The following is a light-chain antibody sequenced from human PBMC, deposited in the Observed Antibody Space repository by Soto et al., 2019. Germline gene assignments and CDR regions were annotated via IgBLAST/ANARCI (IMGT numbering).Light chain of an antibody. CDR2: RAS. Sequence: DIQMTQSPSTLSASVGDRVTITCRASQSISNWLAWYQQKPGRAPNLLIYRASNLESGVPSRFSGSGSGTEFTLNISSLQPDDFATYYCQQYNSYSWTFGQGAKVEIK. J-gene: IGKJ1*01. V-gene: IGKV1-5*03. CDR3: QQYNSYSWT. CDR1: QSISNW.